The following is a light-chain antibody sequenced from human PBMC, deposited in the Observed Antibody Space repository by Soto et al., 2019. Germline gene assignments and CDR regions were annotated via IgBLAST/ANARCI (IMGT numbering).Light chain of an antibody. J-gene: IGKJ1*01. CDR3: QQYYSAPTT. Sequence: DIVMTQSPDSLAVSLGERATINCKSSQGVLYSSNNKNYLAWYQQKPGQPPKLLIYWASTRESGVPDRFSGSGSGTDFTLTSSSLQAEDVAVYCCQQYYSAPTTFGQGTKVEIK. CDR1: QGVLYSSNNKNY. V-gene: IGKV4-1*01. CDR2: WAS.